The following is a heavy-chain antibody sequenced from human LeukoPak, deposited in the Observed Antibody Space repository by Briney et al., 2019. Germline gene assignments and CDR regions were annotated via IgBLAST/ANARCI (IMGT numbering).Heavy chain of an antibody. Sequence: SETLSLTCSVSGGSIRSSSYYWGWIRQPPGKGLEWIGSIYYSGSTYYNPSLKSRVTISVDTSKNQFSLKLSSVTAADTAVYYCARHEGARVVVPFDYWGQGTLVTVSS. CDR2: IYYSGST. V-gene: IGHV4-39*01. CDR3: ARHEGARVVVPFDY. CDR1: GGSIRSSSYY. J-gene: IGHJ4*02. D-gene: IGHD3-22*01.